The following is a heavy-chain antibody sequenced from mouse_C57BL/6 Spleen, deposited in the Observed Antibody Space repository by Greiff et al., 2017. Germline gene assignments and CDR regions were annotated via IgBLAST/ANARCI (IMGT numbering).Heavy chain of an antibody. CDR2: INPNNGGT. CDR1: GYTFTDYY. Sequence: VQLQQSGPELVKPGASVKISCKASGYTFTDYYMNWVKQSHGKSLEWIGDINPNNGGTSYNQKFKGKATLTVDKSSSTAYMELRSLTSEDSAVYYCASSLYYYGAMDYWGQGTSVTVSS. V-gene: IGHV1-26*01. D-gene: IGHD1-1*01. CDR3: ASSLYYYGAMDY. J-gene: IGHJ4*01.